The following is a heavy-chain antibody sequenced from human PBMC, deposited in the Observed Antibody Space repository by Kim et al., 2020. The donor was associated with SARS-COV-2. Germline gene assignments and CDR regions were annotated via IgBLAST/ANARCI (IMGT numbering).Heavy chain of an antibody. V-gene: IGHV1-69*13. CDR1: GGTFSSYA. CDR3: AREGMTTVVTRHFDY. CDR2: IIPIFGTA. D-gene: IGHD4-17*01. Sequence: SVKVSCKASGGTFSSYAISWVRQAPGQGLEWMGGIIPIFGTANYAQKFQGRVTITADESTSTAYMELSSLRSEDTAVYYCAREGMTTVVTRHFDYWGQGTLVTVSS. J-gene: IGHJ4*02.